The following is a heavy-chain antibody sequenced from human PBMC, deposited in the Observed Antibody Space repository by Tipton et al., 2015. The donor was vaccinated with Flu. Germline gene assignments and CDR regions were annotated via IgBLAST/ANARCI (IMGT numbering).Heavy chain of an antibody. Sequence: SLRLSCAASGFTFSSYWMSWVRQAPGKGLEWVANIKQDGSEKYYVDSVKGRFTISRDNAKNSLYLQMNSLRAEDTAVYYCAKAISSSWFLLYYGMDVWGQGTTVTVSS. V-gene: IGHV3-7*03. D-gene: IGHD6-13*01. CDR1: GFTFSSYW. J-gene: IGHJ6*02. CDR2: IKQDGSEK. CDR3: AKAISSSWFLLYYGMDV.